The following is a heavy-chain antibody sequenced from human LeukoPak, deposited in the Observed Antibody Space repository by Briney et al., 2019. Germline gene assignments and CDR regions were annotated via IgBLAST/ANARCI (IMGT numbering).Heavy chain of an antibody. CDR3: TSLYT. V-gene: IGHV3-30*03. CDR2: ISNDGNKK. Sequence: GGSLRLSCAASGFTFSSYGMHWVRQAPGKGLEWVAAISNDGNKKYYADSVKGRFSISRDNSKNTLYVQMHGLRPEDTAVYYCTSLYTWGQGTMVIVSS. D-gene: IGHD4-11*01. J-gene: IGHJ3*01. CDR1: GFTFSSYG.